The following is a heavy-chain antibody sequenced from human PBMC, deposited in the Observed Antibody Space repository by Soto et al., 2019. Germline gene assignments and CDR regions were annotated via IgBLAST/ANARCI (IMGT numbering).Heavy chain of an antibody. CDR2: IWYDGSNK. J-gene: IGHJ6*03. D-gene: IGHD5-12*01. CDR3: ARDAGFGYGRHMDV. V-gene: IGHV3-33*01. Sequence: QVQLVESGGGVVQPGRSLRLSCAASGFTFSSYGMHWVRQAPGKGLEWVAVIWYDGSNKYYADSVEGRFTISRDNSKNTLYLQMNSLRAEDTAVYYCARDAGFGYGRHMDVWGKGTTVTVSS. CDR1: GFTFSSYG.